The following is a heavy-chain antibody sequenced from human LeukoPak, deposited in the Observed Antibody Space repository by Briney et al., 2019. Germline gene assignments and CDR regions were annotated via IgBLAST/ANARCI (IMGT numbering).Heavy chain of an antibody. Sequence: GGSLRLSCAASGFTFSSYSMNWVRQAPGKGLGWVSSISSSSSYIYYADSVKGRFTISRDNDKNSLYLEMNSLRAEDTAVYYCARVMQDYYGSGSYDYWGQGTLVTVSS. D-gene: IGHD3-10*01. CDR2: ISSSSSYI. J-gene: IGHJ4*02. CDR3: ARVMQDYYGSGSYDY. CDR1: GFTFSSYS. V-gene: IGHV3-21*01.